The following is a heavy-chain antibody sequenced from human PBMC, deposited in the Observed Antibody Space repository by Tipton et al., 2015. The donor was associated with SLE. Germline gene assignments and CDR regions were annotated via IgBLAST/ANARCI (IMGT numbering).Heavy chain of an antibody. CDR3: AIRRGGEVLDYYYGMDV. V-gene: IGHV4-34*01. D-gene: IGHD1-26*01. CDR2: INHSGST. Sequence: LRLSCAVYGGSFSGYYWSWIRQPPGKGLEWIGEINHSGSTNYNPSLKSRVTISVDTSKNQFSLKLSSVTAADTAVYYCAIRRGGEVLDYYYGMDVWGQGTTVTVSS. J-gene: IGHJ6*02. CDR1: GGSFSGYY.